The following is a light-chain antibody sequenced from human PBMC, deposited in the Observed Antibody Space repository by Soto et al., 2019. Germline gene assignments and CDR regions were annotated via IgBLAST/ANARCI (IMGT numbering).Light chain of an antibody. J-gene: IGKJ1*01. Sequence: IVVTQSPGTLSLSPGERATLSCRASQSVGSNFLAWYQQKRGQAPRIRIYAASNRASGIQDRFSGSGSGSDFTLTISRLAPEDFAVDYCQQYCSPQWACGQGTRVEI. CDR1: QSVGSNF. V-gene: IGKV3-20*01. CDR3: QQYCSPQWA. CDR2: AAS.